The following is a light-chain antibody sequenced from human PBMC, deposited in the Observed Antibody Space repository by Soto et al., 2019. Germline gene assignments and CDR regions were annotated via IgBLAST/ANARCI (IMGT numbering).Light chain of an antibody. CDR1: QSVSSSY. V-gene: IGKV3-20*01. CDR2: GAS. J-gene: IGKJ1*01. Sequence: EIVLTQSPGTLSLSPGERATLSCSASQSVSSSYFAWYQQKPGQAPRLLIYGASSRAAGIPDRFSGSGSGTDFTLTISRLEPEDLAVYYCHQYDESPWTFGQGTKVEIK. CDR3: HQYDESPWT.